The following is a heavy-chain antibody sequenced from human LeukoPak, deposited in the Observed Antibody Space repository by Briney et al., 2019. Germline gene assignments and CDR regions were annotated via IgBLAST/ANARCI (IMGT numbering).Heavy chain of an antibody. Sequence: GGSLRLSCAASGFTISTYAMSWVRQAPEKGLEWVSAIGGSDDSTFYADSVKGRFTISRDNSKNTLYLQMNSLRAEDTAVYYCVGAAADTTPRPWGQGTLVTVSS. J-gene: IGHJ4*02. D-gene: IGHD6-13*01. CDR2: IGGSDDST. V-gene: IGHV3-23*01. CDR3: VGAAADTTPRP. CDR1: GFTISTYA.